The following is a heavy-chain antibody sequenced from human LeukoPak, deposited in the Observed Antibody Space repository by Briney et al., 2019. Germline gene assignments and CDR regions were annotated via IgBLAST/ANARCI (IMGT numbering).Heavy chain of an antibody. CDR2: IYSGGST. CDR3: ARNNYGYPLDY. V-gene: IGHV3-53*01. D-gene: IGHD5-18*01. CDR1: GFTVSSNY. Sequence: PGGSLRLSCAASGFTVSSNYMSWVRQAPGKGLEWVSVIYSGGSTYYADSVKGRFTISRDNSKNTLYLQMNSLRAEDTAVYYCARNNYGYPLDYWGQGTLVTVSS. J-gene: IGHJ4*02.